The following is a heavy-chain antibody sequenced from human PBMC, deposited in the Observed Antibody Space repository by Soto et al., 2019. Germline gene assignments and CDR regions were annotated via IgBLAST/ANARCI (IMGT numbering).Heavy chain of an antibody. J-gene: IGHJ4*02. D-gene: IGHD6-19*01. CDR2: INAGNGNT. CDR1: GFTFTSSA. Sequence: ASVKVSCKASGFTFTSSAMQWVRQARGQSLEWMGWINAGNGNTKYSQKFQDRVTITRDTSASTAYMELSSLRSEDTAVYYCARDVRGIAVAGTSYFFDYWGQGTLVTVSS. V-gene: IGHV1-3*01. CDR3: ARDVRGIAVAGTSYFFDY.